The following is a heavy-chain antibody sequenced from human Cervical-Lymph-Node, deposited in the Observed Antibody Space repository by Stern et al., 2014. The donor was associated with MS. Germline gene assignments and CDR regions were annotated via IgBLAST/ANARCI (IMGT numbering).Heavy chain of an antibody. CDR2: FTPSGSRT. V-gene: IGHV1-46*02. CDR3: ARVLSLATSDS. J-gene: IGHJ4*02. CDR1: GYTLNRYY. D-gene: IGHD1-1*01. Sequence: VQKVESGAAMRKPGASVKISGEASGYTLNRYYIHWVRQALGEGLEWVALFTPSGSRTSYSQRFQGRVTVTGDTSTSTVYMELTGLKSEDTAVYYCARVLSLATSDSWGQGTLFVVSS.